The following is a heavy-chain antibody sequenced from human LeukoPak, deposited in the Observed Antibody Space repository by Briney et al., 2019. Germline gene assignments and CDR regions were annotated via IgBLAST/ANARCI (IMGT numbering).Heavy chain of an antibody. CDR1: GFTFSSYS. V-gene: IGHV3-30*02. CDR2: IRYDGSNK. D-gene: IGHD5-18*01. CDR3: GSEGYSYGYYYYYYMDV. J-gene: IGHJ6*03. Sequence: PGGSLRLSCAASGFTFSSYSMNWVRQAPGKGLEWVAFIRYDGSNKYYADSVKGRFTISRDNSKNTLYLQMNSLRAEDTAVYYRGSEGYSYGYYYYYYMDVWGKGTTVTISS.